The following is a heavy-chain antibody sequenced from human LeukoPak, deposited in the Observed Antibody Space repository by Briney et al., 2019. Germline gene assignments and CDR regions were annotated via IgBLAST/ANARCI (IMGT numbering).Heavy chain of an antibody. CDR1: GFPFSRSW. J-gene: IGHJ4*02. V-gene: IGHV3-7*04. CDR2: IKGDGSAK. D-gene: IGHD3-3*01. CDR3: AKDDEGYY. Sequence: GGSLRLSCAASGFPFSRSWMSWLRQTPEKGLEWVANIKGDGSAKYYVDSVKGRFTISRDNGKNSLYLEMNSLRAEDTAVYYCAKDDEGYYWGQGILVTVSS.